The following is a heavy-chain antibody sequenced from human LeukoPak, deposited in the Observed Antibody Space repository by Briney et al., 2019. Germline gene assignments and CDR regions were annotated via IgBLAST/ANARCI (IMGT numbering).Heavy chain of an antibody. J-gene: IGHJ3*02. CDR2: IYSGGST. D-gene: IGHD1-26*01. V-gene: IGHV3-66*02. CDR3: ARDSQSPWELPQGSDAFDI. Sequence: GGSLRLSCAASGFTVSSNYMSWVRQAPGKGLEWVSVIYSGGSTYYADSVKGRFTISRDNSKNTLYLQMNSLRAEDTAVYYCARDSQSPWELPQGSDAFDIWGQGTMVTVYS. CDR1: GFTVSSNY.